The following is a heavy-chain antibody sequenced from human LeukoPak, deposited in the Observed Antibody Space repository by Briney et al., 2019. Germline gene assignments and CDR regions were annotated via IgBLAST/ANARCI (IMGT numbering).Heavy chain of an antibody. CDR1: GGPISSSSYY. CDR2: IYYSGST. Sequence: SETLSLTCTVSGGPISSSSYYWGWIRQPPGKGLEWIGSIYYSGSTYYNPSLKSRVTISVDTSKNQFSLKLSSVTAADTAVYYCARQSGVVPAATLGGDAIVAFDIWGQGTMVTVSS. CDR3: ARQSGVVPAATLGGDAIVAFDI. V-gene: IGHV4-39*01. J-gene: IGHJ3*02. D-gene: IGHD2-2*01.